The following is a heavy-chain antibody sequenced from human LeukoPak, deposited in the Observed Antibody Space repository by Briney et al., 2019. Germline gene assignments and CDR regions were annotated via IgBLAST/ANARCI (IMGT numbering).Heavy chain of an antibody. Sequence: GGSLRLSCAASGFTFSSYTMSWVRQAPGKGLEWISVISATGFTTHHTDSVKGRFTISRDNSKSILHLQMDGLRAEDTAIYFCTKDVQVGPTRGFFDFWGQGTLVTVSS. CDR2: ISATGFTT. CDR1: GFTFSSYT. CDR3: TKDVQVGPTRGFFDF. J-gene: IGHJ4*03. D-gene: IGHD1-26*01. V-gene: IGHV3-23*01.